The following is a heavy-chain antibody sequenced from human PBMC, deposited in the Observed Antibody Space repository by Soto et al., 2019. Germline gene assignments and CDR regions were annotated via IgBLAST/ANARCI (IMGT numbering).Heavy chain of an antibody. V-gene: IGHV4-34*01. Sequence: SETLSLTCAVYGGSFSGYYWSWIRQPPGKGLEWIGEINHSGSTNYNPSLKSRVTISVDTSKNQFSLKLSSVTAADTAVYYCARGRAYDVGSGMYYYYYYMDVWGQGTTVTVSS. D-gene: IGHD3-3*01. CDR3: ARGRAYDVGSGMYYYYYYMDV. CDR2: INHSGST. J-gene: IGHJ6*03. CDR1: GGSFSGYY.